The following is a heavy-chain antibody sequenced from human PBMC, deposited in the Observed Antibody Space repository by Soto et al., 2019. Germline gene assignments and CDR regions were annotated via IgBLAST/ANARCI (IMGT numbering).Heavy chain of an antibody. CDR2: MNPNSGNT. D-gene: IGHD3-9*01. CDR1: GYTFTRYD. V-gene: IGHV1-8*01. CDR3: ASYGFYDILTGYYSDYYYMDV. Sequence: ASVKVSCKASGYTFTRYDINWVRQATGQGLEWMGWMNPNSGNTGYAQKFQGRVTMTRNTSISTAYMELSSLRSEDTAVYYCASYGFYDILTGYYSDYYYMDVWGKGTTVTVSS. J-gene: IGHJ6*03.